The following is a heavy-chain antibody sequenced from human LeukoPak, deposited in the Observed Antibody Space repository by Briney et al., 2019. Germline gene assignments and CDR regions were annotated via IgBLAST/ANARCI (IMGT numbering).Heavy chain of an antibody. CDR3: EKDKGTGTYYYYYMDV. CDR2: ISWNSGSI. J-gene: IGHJ6*03. CDR1: GFTFDDYA. D-gene: IGHD3/OR15-3a*01. V-gene: IGHV3-9*01. Sequence: GGSLRLSCAASGFTFDDYAMHWVRQAPGKGLEWVSGISWNSGSIGYADSVKGRFTISRDNAKNSLYLQMNSLRAEDTALYYCEKDKGTGTYYYYYMDVWGKGTTVTISS.